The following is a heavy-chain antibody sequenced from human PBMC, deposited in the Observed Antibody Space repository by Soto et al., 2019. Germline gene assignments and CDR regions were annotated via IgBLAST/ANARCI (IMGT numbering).Heavy chain of an antibody. CDR3: AKDPGLTGYYIGYFQH. V-gene: IGHV3-30*18. CDR2: ISYDGSNK. Sequence: VQLVESGGGVVQPGRSLRLSCAASGFTFSSYGMHWVRQAPGKGLEWVAVISYDGSNKYYADSVKGRFTISRDNSKNTLYLQMNSLRAEDTAVYYCAKDPGLTGYYIGYFQHWGQGTLVTVSS. CDR1: GFTFSSYG. D-gene: IGHD3-9*01. J-gene: IGHJ1*01.